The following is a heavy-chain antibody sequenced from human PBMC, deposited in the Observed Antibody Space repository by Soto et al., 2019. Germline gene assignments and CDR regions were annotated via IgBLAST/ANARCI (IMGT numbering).Heavy chain of an antibody. CDR2: ISYDGSNK. J-gene: IGHJ4*02. CDR1: GFTFSSYA. D-gene: IGHD3-22*01. V-gene: IGHV3-30-3*01. CDR3: ARDAPKLYYDSSGLGPFDY. Sequence: AGGSLRLSCAASGFTFSSYAMHWVRQAPGKGLEWVAVISYDGSNKYYADSVKGRFTISRDNSKNTLYLQMNSLRAEDTAVYYCARDAPKLYYDSSGLGPFDYWGQGTLVTVSS.